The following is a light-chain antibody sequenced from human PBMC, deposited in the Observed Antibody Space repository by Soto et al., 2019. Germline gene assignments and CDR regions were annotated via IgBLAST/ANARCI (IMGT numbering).Light chain of an antibody. CDR2: WXS. J-gene: IGKJ5*01. CDR3: QQYETLPST. CDR1: QSLVPSNGYNS. Sequence: IVMTHSPLSLPVTAGAPASVSXRSSQSLVPSNGYNSLDWXLQKPGXSPKXXXAWXSTLKSGGPDRLSGSGSGTDFTLTISSLHAEDVAVYYCQQYETLPSTFGQGTRLEIK. V-gene: IGKV2-28*01.